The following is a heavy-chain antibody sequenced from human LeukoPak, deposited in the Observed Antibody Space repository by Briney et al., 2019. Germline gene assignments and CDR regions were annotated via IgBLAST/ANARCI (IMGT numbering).Heavy chain of an antibody. CDR2: IDWDDDK. Sequence: GPTLVNSTQTLTLTCTFSRFSRSTSGMRVSWIRQPPGKALEWLARIDWDDDKFYSTSLKTRLTISKDTSKNQVVLTMTNMEPVDTATYYCARTARDGYTVDYWGQGTLVTVSS. D-gene: IGHD5-24*01. J-gene: IGHJ4*02. CDR1: RFSRSTSGMR. CDR3: ARTARDGYTVDY. V-gene: IGHV2-70*04.